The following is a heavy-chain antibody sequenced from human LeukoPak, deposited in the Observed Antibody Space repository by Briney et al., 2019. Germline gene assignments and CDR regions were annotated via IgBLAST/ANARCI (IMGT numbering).Heavy chain of an antibody. Sequence: PSETLSLTCTVSGGSLSSSSYYWGWIRQPPGKGLEWIGSIYYSGSTYYNPSLKSRVTISVDTSKNQFSLKLSSVTAADTAVYYCARLSSSSSTALDYWGQGTLVTVSS. D-gene: IGHD6-6*01. V-gene: IGHV4-39*01. J-gene: IGHJ4*02. CDR1: GGSLSSSSYY. CDR2: IYYSGST. CDR3: ARLSSSSSTALDY.